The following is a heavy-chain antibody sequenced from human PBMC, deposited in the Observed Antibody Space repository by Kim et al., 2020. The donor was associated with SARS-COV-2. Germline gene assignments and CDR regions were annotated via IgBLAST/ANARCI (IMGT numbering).Heavy chain of an antibody. J-gene: IGHJ4*02. V-gene: IGHV3-23*01. Sequence: GGSLRLSCAASGFTFSSYAMSWVRQAPGKGLEWVSAISGSGGSTYYADSVKGRFTISRDNSKNTLYLQMNSLRAEDTAVYYCAKDRYYYDSSGYYYFDYWGQGTLVTVSS. CDR1: GFTFSSYA. CDR2: ISGSGGST. CDR3: AKDRYYYDSSGYYYFDY. D-gene: IGHD3-22*01.